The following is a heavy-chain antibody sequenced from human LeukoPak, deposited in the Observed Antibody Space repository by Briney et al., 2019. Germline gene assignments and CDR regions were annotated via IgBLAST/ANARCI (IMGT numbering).Heavy chain of an antibody. CDR1: GGSIRRYY. CDR3: ARARPGNDGGNFDY. Sequence: SETLSLTCTVCGGSIRRYYWSCRRQPPGKGLEWIGFIYYSGDTYYNPSLKSRVTISVDTSKNQFSLKLSSVTAADTAVYYCARARPGNDGGNFDYWGQGTLVTVSS. V-gene: IGHV4-59*01. D-gene: IGHD1-1*01. J-gene: IGHJ4*02. CDR2: IYYSGDT.